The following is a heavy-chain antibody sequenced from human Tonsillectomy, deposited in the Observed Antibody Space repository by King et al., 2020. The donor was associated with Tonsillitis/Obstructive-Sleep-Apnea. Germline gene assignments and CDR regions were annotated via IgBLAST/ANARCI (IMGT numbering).Heavy chain of an antibody. Sequence: VQLQESGPGLVKPSETLSLTCTVSGGSISSYYWSWIRQPPGKGLEWIGYIYYSGSTNYNPSLKSRVTISVDTSKNQFSLKLSPVTAADTAVYYCARHLDAADYWGQGTLVTVSS. D-gene: IGHD1-1*01. CDR2: IYYSGST. V-gene: IGHV4-59*08. CDR1: GGSISSYY. J-gene: IGHJ4*02. CDR3: ARHLDAADY.